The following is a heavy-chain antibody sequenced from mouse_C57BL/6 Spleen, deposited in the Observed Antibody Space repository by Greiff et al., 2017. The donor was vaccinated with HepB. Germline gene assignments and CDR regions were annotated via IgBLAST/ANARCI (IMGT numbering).Heavy chain of an antibody. V-gene: IGHV5-12*01. CDR1: GFTFSDYY. Sequence: DVKLVESGGGLVQPGGSLKLSCAASGFTFSDYYMYWVRQTPEKRLEWVAYISNGGGSTYYPDTVKGRFTISRDNAKNTLYLQMSRLKSEDTAMYYCASHDYDAWFAYWGQGTLVTVSA. D-gene: IGHD2-4*01. CDR3: ASHDYDAWFAY. CDR2: ISNGGGST. J-gene: IGHJ3*01.